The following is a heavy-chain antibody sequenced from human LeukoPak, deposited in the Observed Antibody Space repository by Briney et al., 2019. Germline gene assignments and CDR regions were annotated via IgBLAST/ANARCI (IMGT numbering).Heavy chain of an antibody. CDR1: GFTFSSYG. V-gene: IGHV3-33*01. CDR2: IWYDGSNK. CDR3: ARGRGVGSYSQYYYYMDV. Sequence: GGSLRLSCAASGFTFSSYGMHWVRQAPGKGLEWVAVIWYDGSNKYYADSVKGRFTISRDNSKNTLYLQMNSLRAEDTAVYYCARGRGVGSYSQYYYYMDVWGKGTTVTVSS. J-gene: IGHJ6*03. D-gene: IGHD3-10*01.